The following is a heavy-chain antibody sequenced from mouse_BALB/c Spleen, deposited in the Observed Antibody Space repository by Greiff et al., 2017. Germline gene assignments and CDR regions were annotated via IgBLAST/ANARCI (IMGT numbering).Heavy chain of an antibody. Sequence: VKVVESGPGLVAPSQSLSITCTVSGFSLTSYGVHWVRQPPGKGLEWLGVIWAGGSTNYNSALMSRLSISKDNSKSQVFLKMNSLQTDDTAMYYCAREGGSRDYYAMDYWGQGTSVTVSS. CDR3: AREGGSRDYYAMDY. V-gene: IGHV2-9*02. D-gene: IGHD1-1*01. CDR2: IWAGGST. J-gene: IGHJ4*01. CDR1: GFSLTSYG.